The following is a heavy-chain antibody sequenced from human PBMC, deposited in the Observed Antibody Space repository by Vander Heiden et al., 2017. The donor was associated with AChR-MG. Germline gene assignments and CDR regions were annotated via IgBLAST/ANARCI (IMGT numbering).Heavy chain of an antibody. CDR3: ASAMVRGVIPYYGMDV. Sequence: QVQLVQSGAEVKKPGASVKVSCKASGYTFTSYYMHWVRQAPGQGLEWMGIINPSGGSTSYAQKFQGRVTMTRDTSTSTVYMELSSLRSEDTAVYDCASAMVRGVIPYYGMDVWGQGTTVTVSS. D-gene: IGHD3-10*01. CDR2: INPSGGST. V-gene: IGHV1-46*03. J-gene: IGHJ6*02. CDR1: GYTFTSYY.